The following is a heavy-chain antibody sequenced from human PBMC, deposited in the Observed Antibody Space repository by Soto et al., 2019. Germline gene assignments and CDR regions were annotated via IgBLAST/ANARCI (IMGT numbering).Heavy chain of an antibody. V-gene: IGHV1-69*13. Sequence: SVKVSCKASGGTFSSYAISWVRQAPGQGLEWMGGIIPIFGTANYAQKFQGRVTITADESTSTAYMELSSLRSEDTAVYYCARATQLITMVRGVIGWFDPWGQGTLVTVSS. D-gene: IGHD3-10*01. J-gene: IGHJ5*02. CDR3: ARATQLITMVRGVIGWFDP. CDR1: GGTFSSYA. CDR2: IIPIFGTA.